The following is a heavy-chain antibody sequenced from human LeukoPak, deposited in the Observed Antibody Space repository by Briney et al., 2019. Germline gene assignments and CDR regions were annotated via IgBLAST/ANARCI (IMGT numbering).Heavy chain of an antibody. CDR1: GFTVSSNY. Sequence: PGGSLRPSCAASGFTVSSNYMSWVRQAPGKGLEWVSVIYSGGSTYYADSVKGRFTISRDNSKNTLYLQMNSLRAEDTAVYYCARDMSYYDSTSDYWGQGTLVTVSS. D-gene: IGHD3-22*01. V-gene: IGHV3-66*01. CDR3: ARDMSYYDSTSDY. J-gene: IGHJ4*02. CDR2: IYSGGST.